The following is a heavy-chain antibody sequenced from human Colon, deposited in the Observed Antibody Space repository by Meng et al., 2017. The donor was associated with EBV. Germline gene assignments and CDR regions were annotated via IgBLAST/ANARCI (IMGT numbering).Heavy chain of an antibody. Sequence: QSQLQESGPGLVKPSGXLSLTWXVSGGSISTSGYYGGWTRQPPGKGLEWIGSIGHSGFTYYTPSLKSRVAVSLDTSKSQFSLMLTSVTAADTAVYYCVRSSAWVRTGFDPWCQGTMVTVSS. CDR3: VRSSAWVRTGFDP. D-gene: IGHD6-19*01. V-gene: IGHV4-39*01. CDR2: IGHSGFT. CDR1: GGSISTSGYY. J-gene: IGHJ5*02.